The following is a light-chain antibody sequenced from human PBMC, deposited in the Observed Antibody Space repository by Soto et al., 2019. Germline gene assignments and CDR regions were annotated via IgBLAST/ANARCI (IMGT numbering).Light chain of an antibody. Sequence: DIEMTQSPSSLSASVGDRVVITCRASQGIGNDLGWYQQKPGKAPKRLIYDAFSLQGGVPSRFSGSGSGTEFTLTISSLQPEDFATYYCLQLNTYPWTFGQGTKVDI. J-gene: IGKJ1*01. V-gene: IGKV1-17*01. CDR1: QGIGND. CDR2: DAF. CDR3: LQLNTYPWT.